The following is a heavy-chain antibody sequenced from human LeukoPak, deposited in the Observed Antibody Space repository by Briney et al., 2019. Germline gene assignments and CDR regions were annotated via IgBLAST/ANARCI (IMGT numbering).Heavy chain of an antibody. V-gene: IGHV1-24*01. CDR3: APRSHYYDSSGYYYAFDC. CDR2: FDPEDGET. Sequence: ASVKVSCKVSGYTLTELSMHWVRQAPGKGLEWMGGFDPEDGETIYAQKFQGRVTMTEDTSTDTAYMELSSLRSEDTAVYYCAPRSHYYDSSGYYYAFDCWGQGTLVTVSS. D-gene: IGHD3-22*01. J-gene: IGHJ4*02. CDR1: GYTLTELS.